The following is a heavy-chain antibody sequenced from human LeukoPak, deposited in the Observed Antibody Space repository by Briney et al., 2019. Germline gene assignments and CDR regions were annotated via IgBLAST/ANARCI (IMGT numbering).Heavy chain of an antibody. CDR1: GYTFTSYA. CDR2: INAGNGNT. V-gene: IGHV1-3*01. J-gene: IGHJ6*02. CDR3: ARDRKNIVATTLGLYYYYGMDV. Sequence: ASVKVSCKASGYTFTSYAMHWVRQAPGQRLEWMGWINAGNGNTKYSQKFQGRVTITRDTSASTAYMELSSLRSEDTAVYYCARDRKNIVATTLGLYYYYGMDVWGQGTTVTVSS. D-gene: IGHD5-12*01.